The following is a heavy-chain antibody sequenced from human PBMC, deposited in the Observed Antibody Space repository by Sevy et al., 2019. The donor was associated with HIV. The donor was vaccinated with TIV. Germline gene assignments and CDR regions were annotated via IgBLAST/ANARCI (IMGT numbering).Heavy chain of an antibody. CDR1: GGSITSLY. CDR2: ICYNGYI. D-gene: IGHD1-26*01. Sequence: SETLSLTCTVSGGSITSLYWNWIRQPPGKGLEWIANICYNGYINYNPSLKSRVTLSLDTSKNQFSLRLSSATAADAAMYYCAGENAWGRGYSWGQGTLVTVSS. CDR3: AGENAWGRGYS. J-gene: IGHJ4*02. V-gene: IGHV4-59*08.